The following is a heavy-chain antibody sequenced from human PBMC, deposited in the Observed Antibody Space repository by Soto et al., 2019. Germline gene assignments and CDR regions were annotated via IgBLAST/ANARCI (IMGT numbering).Heavy chain of an antibody. J-gene: IGHJ4*02. CDR2: IYYSGST. Sequence: QVQLQESGPGLVKPSQTLSLTCTVSGGSIGSGGYYWSWIRQHPGKGLEWIGYIYYSGSTYYNPSLKSRVTISVDTSKNQFSLKLSSVTAADTAVYYCARERGYGGNRGFFDYWGQGTLVTVSS. CDR3: ARERGYGGNRGFFDY. V-gene: IGHV4-31*03. CDR1: GGSIGSGGYY. D-gene: IGHD2-15*01.